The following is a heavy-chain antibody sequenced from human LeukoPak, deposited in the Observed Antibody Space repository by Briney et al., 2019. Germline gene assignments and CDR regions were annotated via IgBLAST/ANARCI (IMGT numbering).Heavy chain of an antibody. J-gene: IGHJ3*02. CDR2: INHSGST. D-gene: IGHD3-16*02. CDR1: GGSFSGYY. V-gene: IGHV4-34*01. CDR3: ARHRLSYDYVWGSYRFSVYAFDI. Sequence: PSETLSLTCAVYGGSFSGYYWSWIRQPPGKGLEWIGEINHSGSTDYNPSLKSRVTISVDTSKNQFSLKLSPVTAADTAVYYCARHRLSYDYVWGSYRFSVYAFDIWGQGTMVTVSS.